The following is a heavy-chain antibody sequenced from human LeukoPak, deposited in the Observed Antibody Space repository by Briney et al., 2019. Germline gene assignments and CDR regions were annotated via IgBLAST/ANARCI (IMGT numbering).Heavy chain of an antibody. CDR1: GFTFSSYA. CDR3: AKASQGSPYYYYYMDV. V-gene: IGHV3-23*01. Sequence: GGSLRLSCAASGFTFSSYAMSWVRQAPGKGLEWVSAISGSGGSTYNADSVKGLFTISRDNSKNTLYLQMNSLRAEDTAVYYCAKASQGSPYYYYYMDVWGKGTTVTVSS. CDR2: ISGSGGST. D-gene: IGHD3-10*01. J-gene: IGHJ6*03.